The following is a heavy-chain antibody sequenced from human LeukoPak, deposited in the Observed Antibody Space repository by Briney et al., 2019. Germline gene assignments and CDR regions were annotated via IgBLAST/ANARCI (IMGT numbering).Heavy chain of an antibody. V-gene: IGHV4-38-2*02. CDR3: ARVDTAMDHYFDY. CDR1: GYSISSGYY. CDR2: IHHSGST. Sequence: SETLSLTCTVSGYSISSGYYWGWIRQPPGRGLEWIGSIHHSGSTYYNPSLKSRVTISVDTSKNQFSLKLSSVTAADTAVYYCARVDTAMDHYFDYWGQGTLVTVSS. J-gene: IGHJ4*02. D-gene: IGHD5-18*01.